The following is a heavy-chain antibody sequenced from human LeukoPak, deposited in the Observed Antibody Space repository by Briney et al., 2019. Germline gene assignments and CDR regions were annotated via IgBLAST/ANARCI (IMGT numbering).Heavy chain of an antibody. CDR3: ARGKGYRSAFDI. CDR2: IYHSGST. Sequence: SQTLSLTCAVSCGSISSGGYSWSWIRQPPGKGLEWIGYIYHSGSTYYNPSLKSRVTISVDRSKNQFSLKLSPVTAADTAVYYCARGKGYRSAFDIWGQGTMVTVSS. J-gene: IGHJ3*02. D-gene: IGHD6-13*01. CDR1: CGSISSGGYS. V-gene: IGHV4-30-2*01.